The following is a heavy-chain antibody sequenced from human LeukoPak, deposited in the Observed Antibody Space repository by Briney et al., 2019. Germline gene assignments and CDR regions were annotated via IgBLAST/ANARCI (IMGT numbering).Heavy chain of an antibody. CDR3: ARVMVRGVTTHYGMDV. V-gene: IGHV4-34*01. CDR1: GGSYSGYY. CDR2: INHSGST. J-gene: IGHJ6*02. Sequence: PSETLSLTCAVYGGSYSGYYWSWIRQPPGKGLEWIGEINHSGSTNYNPSLKSRVTISVDTSKNQFSLKLSSVTAADTAVYYCARVMVRGVTTHYGMDVWGQGTTVTVSS. D-gene: IGHD3-10*01.